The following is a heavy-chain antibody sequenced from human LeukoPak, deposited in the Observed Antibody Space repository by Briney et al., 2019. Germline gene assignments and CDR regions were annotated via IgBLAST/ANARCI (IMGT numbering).Heavy chain of an antibody. V-gene: IGHV3-23*01. Sequence: PGGSLRLSCAASGFTFSSYAMSWVRQAPGKGLEWVSAISGSGGSTYYADSVKGRFTISRDNSKDTLNLQMNSLRADVSPVDYSANPVKYYYDSSGYYPSDYWGQGTLVTVSS. D-gene: IGHD3-22*01. CDR3: ANPVKYYYDSSGYYPSDY. CDR2: ISGSGGST. J-gene: IGHJ4*02. CDR1: GFTFSSYA.